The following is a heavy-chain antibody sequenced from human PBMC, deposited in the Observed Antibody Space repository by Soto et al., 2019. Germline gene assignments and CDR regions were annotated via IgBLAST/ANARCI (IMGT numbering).Heavy chain of an antibody. CDR2: ISYDGSNK. Sequence: QVQLVESGGGVVQPGRSLRLSCAASGFTFSSYAMHWVRQAPGKGLEWVAVISYDGSNKYYADSVKGRFTISRDNSKNTLYLQMNSLRAEDTGVYYCARDRSGGNARRSSTGRDVWGQGTTVTVSS. D-gene: IGHD1-26*01. CDR3: ARDRSGGNARRSSTGRDV. CDR1: GFTFSSYA. V-gene: IGHV3-30-3*01. J-gene: IGHJ6*02.